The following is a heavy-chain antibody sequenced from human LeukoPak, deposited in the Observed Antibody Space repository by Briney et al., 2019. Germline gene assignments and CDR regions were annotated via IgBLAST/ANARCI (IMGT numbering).Heavy chain of an antibody. D-gene: IGHD1-26*01. CDR3: ARDLMGWDLHYFDY. J-gene: IGHJ4*02. CDR1: GFTFDDYA. Sequence: GRSLRLSCATSGFTFDDYAMHWVRQAPGKGLEWVSGISWNSGSLGYADSVKGRFTISRDNAKNSLYLQMHSLRAEDTAVYYCARDLMGWDLHYFDYWGQGTLVTVSS. CDR2: ISWNSGSL. V-gene: IGHV3-9*01.